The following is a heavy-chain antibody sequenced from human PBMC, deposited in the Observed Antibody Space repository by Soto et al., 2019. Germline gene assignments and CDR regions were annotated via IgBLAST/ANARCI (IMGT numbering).Heavy chain of an antibody. CDR3: AKDTEMATILSYFDY. D-gene: IGHD5-12*01. J-gene: IGHJ4*02. Sequence: QVPLVESGGGVVQPGRSLRLSCAASGFTFSSYGMHWVRQAPGKGLEWVAVISYDGSNKYYADSVKGRFTISRDNSKNTLYLQMNSLRAEDTAVYYCAKDTEMATILSYFDYWGQGTLVTVSS. CDR1: GFTFSSYG. V-gene: IGHV3-30*18. CDR2: ISYDGSNK.